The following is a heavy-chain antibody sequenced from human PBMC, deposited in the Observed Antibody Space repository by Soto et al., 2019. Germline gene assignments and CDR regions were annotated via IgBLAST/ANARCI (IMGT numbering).Heavy chain of an antibody. D-gene: IGHD5-18*01. CDR2: IYYSGST. CDR3: ATDKSGYSCYSFDY. J-gene: IGHJ4*02. Sequence: SETLSLTCTVSGGSISSGGYYWSWIRQHPGKGLEWIGYIYYSGSTYYNPSLKSRVTISVDTTKNQFSLKLSSVTAADTAVYYYATDKSGYSCYSFDYWGQGTMGTVSS. CDR1: GGSISSGGYY. V-gene: IGHV4-31*03.